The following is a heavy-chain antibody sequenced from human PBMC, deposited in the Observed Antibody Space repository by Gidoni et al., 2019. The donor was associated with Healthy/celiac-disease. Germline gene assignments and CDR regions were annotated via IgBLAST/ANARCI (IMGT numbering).Heavy chain of an antibody. V-gene: IGHV4-34*01. D-gene: IGHD6-13*01. Sequence: QVQLQQWGAGLLKPSATLSLTCAVYGGSFRGYYWSWIRQPPGKGLEWIGEINHSGSTNYNPSLKSRVTISVDTSKNQFSLKLSSVTAADTAVYYCAKSGSSSWYHGWFDPWGQGTLVTVSS. CDR1: GGSFRGYY. J-gene: IGHJ5*02. CDR2: INHSGST. CDR3: AKSGSSSWYHGWFDP.